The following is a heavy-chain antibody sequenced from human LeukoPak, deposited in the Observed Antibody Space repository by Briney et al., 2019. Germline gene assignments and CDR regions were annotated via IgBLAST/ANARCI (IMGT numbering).Heavy chain of an antibody. CDR1: GYTFTGYY. D-gene: IGHD2-15*01. CDR2: INPNSGGT. CDR3: ARENAHCSGGSCYWNWFDP. Sequence: ASVKVSCKASGYTFTGYYMHWVRQAPGQGLEWMGWINPNSGGTNYAQRFQGRVTMTRDTSISTAYMELSRLRSDDTAVYYCARENAHCSGGSCYWNWFDPWGQGTLVTVSS. V-gene: IGHV1-2*02. J-gene: IGHJ5*02.